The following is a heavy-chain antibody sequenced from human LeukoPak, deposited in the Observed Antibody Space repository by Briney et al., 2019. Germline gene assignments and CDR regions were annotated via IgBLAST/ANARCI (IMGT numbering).Heavy chain of an antibody. Sequence: SETLSLTCTVSGGSISSSSYYWGWIRQPPGKGLEWIGSIYYSGSTYYNPSLKSRVTISVDTSKNQFSLKLSSVTAADTAVYYCARAPGGDYGDYYFDYWGQGTLVTVSS. CDR3: ARAPGGDYGDYYFDY. V-gene: IGHV4-39*07. CDR2: IYYSGST. D-gene: IGHD4-17*01. CDR1: GGSISSSSYY. J-gene: IGHJ4*02.